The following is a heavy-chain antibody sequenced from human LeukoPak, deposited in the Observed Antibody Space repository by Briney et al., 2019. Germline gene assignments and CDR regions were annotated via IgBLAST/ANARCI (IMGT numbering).Heavy chain of an antibody. CDR2: ISSSGSTI. CDR1: GFTFNTYS. V-gene: IGHV3-48*04. D-gene: IGHD3-10*02. Sequence: GGSLRLSCEASGFTFNTYSMNWVRQAPGKGLEWVSYISSSGSTIYYADSVKGRFTISRDNAKSSLYLQMNSLRAEDTAVYYCAELGITMIGGVWGKGTTVTISS. CDR3: AELGITMIGGV. J-gene: IGHJ6*04.